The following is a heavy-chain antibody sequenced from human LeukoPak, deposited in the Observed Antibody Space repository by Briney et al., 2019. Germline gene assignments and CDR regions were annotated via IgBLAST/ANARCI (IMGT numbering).Heavy chain of an antibody. Sequence: GGSLRLSCVASGFTFRHYEMNWVRQAPGKGLEWVSVISGSGGSTYHADSVKGRFTIPRDNSKNTLYLQMNSLRAEDTAVYYCAKDRNWNNILTGYYIYDYDYWGQGTLVTVSS. V-gene: IGHV3-23*01. J-gene: IGHJ4*02. D-gene: IGHD3-9*01. CDR2: ISGSGGST. CDR3: AKDRNWNNILTGYYIYDYDY. CDR1: GFTFRHYE.